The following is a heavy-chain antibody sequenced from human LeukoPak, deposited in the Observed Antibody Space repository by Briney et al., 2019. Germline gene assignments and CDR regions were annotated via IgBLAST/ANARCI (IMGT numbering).Heavy chain of an antibody. V-gene: IGHV1-18*01. CDR3: ARIAERQLAYHFDY. J-gene: IGHJ4*02. Sequence: ASVKVSCKASGFTFTNYGFTWVRQAPGQGLEWMGWISAYNGDTNYAQKLQGRVTMTTDTSTGTAYMELRSLRSDDTAVYYCARIAERQLAYHFDYWGQGTLVTVSS. CDR1: GFTFTNYG. CDR2: ISAYNGDT. D-gene: IGHD1-1*01.